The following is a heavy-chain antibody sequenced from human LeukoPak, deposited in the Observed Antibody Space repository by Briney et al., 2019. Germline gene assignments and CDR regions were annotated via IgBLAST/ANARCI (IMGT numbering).Heavy chain of an antibody. CDR3: ARVRGSGTVPFDY. D-gene: IGHD3-10*01. CDR2: IYYSGST. J-gene: IGHJ4*02. CDR1: GGSISSSSYY. V-gene: IGHV4-39*07. Sequence: SETLSLTCTVSGGSISSSSYYWGWIRQPPGKGLEWIGSIYYSGSTYYNPSLKSRVTISVDTSKNQFSLKLSSVTAADTAVYYCARVRGSGTVPFDYWGQGTLVTVSS.